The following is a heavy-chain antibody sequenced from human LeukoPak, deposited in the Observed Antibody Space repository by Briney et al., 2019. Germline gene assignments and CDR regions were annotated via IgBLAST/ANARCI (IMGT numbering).Heavy chain of an antibody. D-gene: IGHD6-19*01. V-gene: IGHV3-30*02. CDR3: AKDLNSSAWYSPWYFDL. CDR1: GFTLSSYG. Sequence: GGSLRLSCAASGFTLSSYGMHWVRQAPGKGLEWVAFIRYDGSNKYYADSVKGRFTISRDNSKNTLHLQMNSLRAEDTAVYYCAKDLNSSAWYSPWYFDLWGRGTLVTVSS. J-gene: IGHJ2*01. CDR2: IRYDGSNK.